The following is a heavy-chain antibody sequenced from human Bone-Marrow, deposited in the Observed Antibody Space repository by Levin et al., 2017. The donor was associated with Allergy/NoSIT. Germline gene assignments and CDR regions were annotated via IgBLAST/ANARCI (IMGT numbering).Heavy chain of an antibody. D-gene: IGHD5-18*01. CDR3: ARAPYSYGYSGTRYYYGMDV. CDR1: GFTFSSYS. CDR2: ISSSSSYI. J-gene: IGHJ6*02. V-gene: IGHV3-21*01. Sequence: PGGSLRLSCAASGFTFSSYSMNWVRQAPGKGLEWVSSISSSSSYIYYADSVKGRFTISRDNAKNSLYLQMNSLRAEDTAVYYCARAPYSYGYSGTRYYYGMDVWGQGTTVTVSS.